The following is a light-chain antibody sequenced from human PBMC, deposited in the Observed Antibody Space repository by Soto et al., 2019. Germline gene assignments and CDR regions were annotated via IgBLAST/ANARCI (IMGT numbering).Light chain of an antibody. CDR2: KAS. CDR1: QSISSW. V-gene: IGKV1-5*03. CDR3: QQSFT. Sequence: DIQMTQSPSTLSASVGDRVTITCRASQSISSWLAWYQQKPGKAPKLLIYKASSLESGVPSRFSGSRSGTEFTLTISSLQPDDFATYYCQQSFTFGPGNTVDIK. J-gene: IGKJ3*01.